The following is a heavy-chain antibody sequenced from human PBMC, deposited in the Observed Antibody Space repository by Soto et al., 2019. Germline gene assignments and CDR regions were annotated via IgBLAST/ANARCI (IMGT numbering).Heavy chain of an antibody. Sequence: QVQLVQSGAEVKKPGASVKVSCKASGYTFTSYGISWVRQAPGQGLEWMGWISAYNGNTNYAQKLQGRVTMTTDPSTSTAYKELRSLRSDDTAVYYCARVGGRGYSGYLDKKNYYYYYMDVWGKGTTVTVSS. V-gene: IGHV1-18*01. CDR3: ARVGGRGYSGYLDKKNYYYYYMDV. D-gene: IGHD5-12*01. CDR1: GYTFTSYG. J-gene: IGHJ6*03. CDR2: ISAYNGNT.